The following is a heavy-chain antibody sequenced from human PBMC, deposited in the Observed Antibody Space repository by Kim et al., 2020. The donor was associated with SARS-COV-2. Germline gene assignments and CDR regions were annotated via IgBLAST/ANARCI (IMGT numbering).Heavy chain of an antibody. CDR2: IYYSGST. Sequence: SETLSLTCTVSGGSISSYYWSWIRQPPGKGLEWIGYIYYSGSTNYNPSLKSRVTISVDTSKNQFSLKLSSVTAADTAVYYCARGNMVRGVIRKYYYYGMDVWGQGTTVTVSS. V-gene: IGHV4-59*01. J-gene: IGHJ6*02. D-gene: IGHD3-10*01. CDR1: GGSISSYY. CDR3: ARGNMVRGVIRKYYYYGMDV.